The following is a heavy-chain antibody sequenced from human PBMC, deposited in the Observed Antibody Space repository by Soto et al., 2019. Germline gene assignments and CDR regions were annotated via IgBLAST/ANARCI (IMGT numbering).Heavy chain of an antibody. V-gene: IGHV4-39*01. CDR1: GGSISSGNSY. D-gene: IGHD6-19*01. CDR2: IYYSGNT. Sequence: QLQLQESGPGLVKPSETPSLTCTVSGGSISSGNSYWGWIRQPPGKGLEWIGNIYYSGNTYYNPSLKSRVTISVDTSNNQFSLHLSSVTAADTAMYYCARFIRSGKDFDYWGQGTLVTVSS. CDR3: ARFIRSGKDFDY. J-gene: IGHJ4*02.